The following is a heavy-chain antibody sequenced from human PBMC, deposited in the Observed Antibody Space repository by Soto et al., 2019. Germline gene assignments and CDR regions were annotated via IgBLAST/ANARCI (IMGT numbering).Heavy chain of an antibody. Sequence: EVQLLESGGGLVQPGGSLRLSCAASGFTFSSYAMSWVRQAPGKGLEWVSTISGSGGSTYYADSVKGRFTISRDNSKNTLYLQMNSLRAEDTAVYYCAKDLRHVSSVIYGMDFWGQGTTVTVSS. CDR3: AKDLRHVSSVIYGMDF. V-gene: IGHV3-23*01. CDR1: GFTFSSYA. CDR2: ISGSGGST. D-gene: IGHD3-22*01. J-gene: IGHJ6*02.